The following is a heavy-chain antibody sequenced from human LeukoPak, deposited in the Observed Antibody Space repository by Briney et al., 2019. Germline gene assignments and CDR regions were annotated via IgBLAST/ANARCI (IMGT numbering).Heavy chain of an antibody. D-gene: IGHD4-11*01. CDR1: GFTFSTSA. V-gene: IGHV1-58*01. CDR3: AIRVSSSNYQFLHYYYYYMDV. J-gene: IGHJ6*03. CDR2: IVVGSGAT. Sequence: ASVKVSCKTSGFTFSTSAVQWVRQARGQRLEWIGWIVVGSGATNYAQSLQGRFTITRDTSASTAYMELSSLRSEDTAVYYCAIRVSSSNYQFLHYYYYYMDVWGKGTTVTVSS.